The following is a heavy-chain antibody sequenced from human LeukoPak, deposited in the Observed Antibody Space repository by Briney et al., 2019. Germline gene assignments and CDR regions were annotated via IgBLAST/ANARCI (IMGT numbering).Heavy chain of an antibody. CDR3: ARIKFWNGYYDY. CDR1: GGSISSGGYS. J-gene: IGHJ4*02. Sequence: SETLSLTCAVSGGSISSGGYSWSWIRQPPGKGLEWIGYIYHSGSTYYNPSLKSRVTISVDRSKNQFSLKLSSVTAADTAVYYCARIKFWNGYYDYWGQGTLVTVSS. V-gene: IGHV4-30-2*01. CDR2: IYHSGST. D-gene: IGHD3-3*01.